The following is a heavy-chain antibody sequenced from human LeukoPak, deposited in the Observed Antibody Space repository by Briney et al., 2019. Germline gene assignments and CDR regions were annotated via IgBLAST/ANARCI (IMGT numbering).Heavy chain of an antibody. CDR2: IYYSGST. CDR1: GGSINSSSYY. V-gene: IGHV4-39*07. Sequence: SETLSLTCTVSGGSINSSSYYWGWIRQPPGKGLEWIGSIYYSGSTYYNPSLKSRVTISVDKSKNQFSLKLSSVTAADTAVYYCARDAGKDYYDSSGYFDYWGQGTLVTVSS. CDR3: ARDAGKDYYDSSGYFDY. D-gene: IGHD3-22*01. J-gene: IGHJ4*02.